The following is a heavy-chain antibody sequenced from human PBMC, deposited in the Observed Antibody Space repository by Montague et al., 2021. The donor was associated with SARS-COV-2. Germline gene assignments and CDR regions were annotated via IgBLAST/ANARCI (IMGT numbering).Heavy chain of an antibody. V-gene: IGHV3-33*01. CDR3: ARDSRGDSEHFDY. J-gene: IGHJ4*02. CDR2: IWYDGSNK. D-gene: IGHD3-10*01. Sequence: SLRLSCAASGFTFRSYGMHWVRRAPGKGLEWVAVIWYDGSNKYYADSVKGRFTISRDNSKNTLYLQMNSLRAEDTAVYYCARDSRGDSEHFDYWGQGTLVTVSS. CDR1: GFTFRSYG.